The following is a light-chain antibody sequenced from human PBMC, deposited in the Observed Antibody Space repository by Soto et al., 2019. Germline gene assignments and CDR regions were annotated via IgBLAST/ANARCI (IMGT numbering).Light chain of an antibody. CDR2: GAS. Sequence: EIVMTQSPATLSVSLGERATLSCRASQSVSSNLAWYQLKPGQAPRLLIYGASTRATDIPARFSGSGSGTEFTLTISSLQSEDFAVYYCQHYNDWPTFGQGTKVDI. CDR3: QHYNDWPT. CDR1: QSVSSN. V-gene: IGKV3-15*01. J-gene: IGKJ1*01.